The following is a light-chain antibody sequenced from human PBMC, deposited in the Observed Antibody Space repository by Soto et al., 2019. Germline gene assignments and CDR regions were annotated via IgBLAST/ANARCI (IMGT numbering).Light chain of an antibody. CDR2: DAS. CDR3: QQYNSYSGT. CDR1: QSINAW. V-gene: IGKV1-5*01. Sequence: DIKMNQSPSTLSASVGDRVTLTCRASQSINAWLAWYQQKPGKAPKLLIYDASSLESGVPSRFSGSGSGTEFTLTISSLQPDDFATYYCQQYNSYSGTFGQGTKVDIK. J-gene: IGKJ1*01.